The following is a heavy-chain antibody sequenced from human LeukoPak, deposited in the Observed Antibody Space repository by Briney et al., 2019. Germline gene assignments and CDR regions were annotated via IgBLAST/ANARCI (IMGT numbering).Heavy chain of an antibody. CDR2: ITSNSGYV. CDR1: GFIFEDYA. V-gene: IGHV3-9*03. J-gene: IGHJ4*02. CDR3: VQDSYAISSSGSTFAS. Sequence: PGGSLRLSCTVSGFIFEDYAMRWVRQVPGKGLEWVSSITSNSGYVAYADSVKGRFSISRDNAKNSLYLQMNSLRTEDMAVYYCVQDSYAISSSGSTFASWGQGTLVTVSS. D-gene: IGHD2-2*01.